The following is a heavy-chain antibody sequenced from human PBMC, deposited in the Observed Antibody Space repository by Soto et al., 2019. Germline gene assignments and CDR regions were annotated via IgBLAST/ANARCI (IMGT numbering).Heavy chain of an antibody. V-gene: IGHV4-30-4*01. CDR2: IYYSGST. Sequence: PSETLSLTCTVSGGSISSGDYYWSWIRQPPGKGLEWIGYIYYSGSTYYNPSLKSRVTISVDTSKNQFSLKLSSVTAADTAVYYFARRHVSLAFDIWGQGTMVTVSS. CDR1: GGSISSGDYY. CDR3: ARRHVSLAFDI. J-gene: IGHJ3*02.